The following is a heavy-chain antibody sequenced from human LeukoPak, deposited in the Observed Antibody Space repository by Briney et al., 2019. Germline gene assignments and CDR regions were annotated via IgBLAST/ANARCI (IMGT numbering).Heavy chain of an antibody. J-gene: IGHJ4*02. CDR2: IIPIFGTA. CDR1: GGTFSSYA. D-gene: IGHD4-23*01. V-gene: IGHV1-69*05. Sequence: SVKVSCKASGGTFSSYAISWVRQAPGQGLEWMGGIIPIFGTANYAQKFQGRVTITRDTSASTAYMELSSLRSEDTAVYYCASNDYGGNSGEDYWGQGTLVTVSS. CDR3: ASNDYGGNSGEDY.